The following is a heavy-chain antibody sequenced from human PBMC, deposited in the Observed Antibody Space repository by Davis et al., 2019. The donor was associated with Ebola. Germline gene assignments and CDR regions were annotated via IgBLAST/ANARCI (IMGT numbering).Heavy chain of an antibody. CDR1: GFTFSNYW. D-gene: IGHD6-6*01. Sequence: GGSLRLSCAASGFTFSNYWMSWVRQAPGKGLEWVSSISSSSSYIYYADSVKGRFTISRDNAKNSLYLQMNSLRAEDTAVYYCARAYSSTWPEYFQHWGQGTLVTVSS. CDR3: ARAYSSTWPEYFQH. J-gene: IGHJ1*01. V-gene: IGHV3-21*01. CDR2: ISSSSSYI.